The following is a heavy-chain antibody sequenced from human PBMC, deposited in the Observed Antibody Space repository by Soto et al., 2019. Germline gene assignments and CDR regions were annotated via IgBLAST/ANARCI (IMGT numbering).Heavy chain of an antibody. D-gene: IGHD3-22*01. CDR1: GYSFTSYF. J-gene: IGHJ1*01. CDR3: AREYGNYDSSGYYAY. CDR2: INPSGGST. Sequence: ASVKVSCKTSGYSFTSYFIHWVRQAPGQGLAWMGIINPSGGSTNYAQKLQGRVSMTRDRSTSTVHMELSSLRSDDTAMYYCAREYGNYDSSGYYAYWGQGTLVTVSS. V-gene: IGHV1-46*01.